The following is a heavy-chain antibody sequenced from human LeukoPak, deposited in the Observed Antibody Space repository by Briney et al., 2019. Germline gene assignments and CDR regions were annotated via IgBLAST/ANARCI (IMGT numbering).Heavy chain of an antibody. V-gene: IGHV3-66*01. CDR2: IYSDGST. J-gene: IGHJ4*02. CDR3: ARDPGYSYGYDY. CDR1: GFTVSDNY. D-gene: IGHD5-18*01. Sequence: GGSLRLSCAASGFTVSDNYMSWVRQAPGKGLEWVSVIYSDGSTYYADSVKGRFTISRDNFKNTAYLQMNSLRAEDTAVYYCARDPGYSYGYDYWGQGTLVTVSS.